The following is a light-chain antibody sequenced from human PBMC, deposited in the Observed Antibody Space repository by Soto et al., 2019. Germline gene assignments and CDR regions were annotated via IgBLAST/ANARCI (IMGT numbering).Light chain of an antibody. J-gene: IGKJ3*01. V-gene: IGKV1-33*01. CDR1: QDISNY. Sequence: DIQMTQSPSSLSASVGDRVTITCQASQDISNYLNWYQQKPGKAPKLLIYDASNLETGVPSRFSGSGSGTDFTFNISSLQPEDIATYYCQKYDNLPSFTFGPGTKVDIK. CDR2: DAS. CDR3: QKYDNLPSFT.